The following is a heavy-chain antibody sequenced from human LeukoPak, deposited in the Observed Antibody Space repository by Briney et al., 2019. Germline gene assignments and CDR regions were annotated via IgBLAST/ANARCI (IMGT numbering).Heavy chain of an antibody. J-gene: IGHJ6*03. Sequence: GGSLRLSCAASGFTFSGSDLHWVHQASGKGLEWVGRIRSKVNNYATVCAESMKGRFTISRDESENTAYLQMNSLETEDTAVYHCTLDYNYYMDVWGKGTTVTVSS. V-gene: IGHV3-73*01. CDR1: GFTFSGSD. CDR3: TLDYNYYMDV. CDR2: IRSKVNNYAT.